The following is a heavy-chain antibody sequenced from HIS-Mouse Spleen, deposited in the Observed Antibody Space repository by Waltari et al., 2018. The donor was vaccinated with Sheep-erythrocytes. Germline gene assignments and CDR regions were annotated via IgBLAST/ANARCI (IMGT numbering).Heavy chain of an antibody. D-gene: IGHD6-6*01. J-gene: IGHJ3*02. V-gene: IGHV4-38-2*02. CDR3: ARDKVRSIAAQDAFDI. Sequence: QVQLQESGPGLVKPSETLSLTCTVSGYSISSGYYWGWIWQPPGKGLEWIGSIYHSGSTYYNPSLKSRVTISVDTSKNQFSLKLSSVTAADTAVYYCARDKVRSIAAQDAFDIWGQGTMVTVSS. CDR2: IYHSGST. CDR1: GYSISSGYY.